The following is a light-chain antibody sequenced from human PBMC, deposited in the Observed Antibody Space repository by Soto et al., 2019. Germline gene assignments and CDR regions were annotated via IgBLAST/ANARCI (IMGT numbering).Light chain of an antibody. J-gene: IGLJ2*01. CDR1: TGTVTSDHF. V-gene: IGLV7-43*01. Sequence: QAVVTQEPSLTVSPGGTVTLTCASSTGTVTSDHFPNWDQQKPGQVPKPLIYSTSDQHSWTPARFSGSLLGGKAALTLSSGQPEDEAEYYCLLYDGVALGVFGGGTKLTVL. CDR3: LLYDGVALGV. CDR2: STS.